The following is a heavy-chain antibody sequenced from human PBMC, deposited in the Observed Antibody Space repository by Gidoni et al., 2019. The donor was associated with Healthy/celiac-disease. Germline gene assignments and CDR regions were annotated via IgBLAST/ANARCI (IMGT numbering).Heavy chain of an antibody. CDR2: ISSSSSYI. CDR1: GSPFSGYS. D-gene: IGHD5-18*01. CDR3: ARSPGYSYGNTNSPLDY. J-gene: IGHJ4*02. Sequence: EVQLVESGGGLVKPGGSLGLSCAASGSPFSGYSMNWVRQAPGKGLEWVSSISSSSSYIYYADSVKGRFTISRDNAKNSLYLQMNSLRAEDTAVYYCARSPGYSYGNTNSPLDYWGQGTLVTVSS. V-gene: IGHV3-21*01.